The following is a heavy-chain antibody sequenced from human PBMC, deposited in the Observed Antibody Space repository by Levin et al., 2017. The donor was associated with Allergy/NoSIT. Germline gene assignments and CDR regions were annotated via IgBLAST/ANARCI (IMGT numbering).Heavy chain of an antibody. J-gene: IGHJ5*02. CDR3: ARLGLGWAEWLRFSGGWFDP. Sequence: SQTLSLTCTVSGGSISSSSYYWGWIRQPPGKGLEWIGSIYYSGSTYYNPSLKSRVTISVDTSKNQFSLKLSSVTAADTAVYYCARLGLGWAEWLRFSGGWFDPWGQGTLVTVSS. V-gene: IGHV4-39*01. CDR2: IYYSGST. D-gene: IGHD5-12*01. CDR1: GGSISSSSYY.